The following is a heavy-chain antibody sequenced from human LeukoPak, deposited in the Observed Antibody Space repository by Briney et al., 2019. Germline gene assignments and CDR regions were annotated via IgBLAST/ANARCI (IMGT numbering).Heavy chain of an antibody. Sequence: GGSLRLSCAASGFTFSSYSMNWVRQAPGEGLGWVSSISYSSGYIYYADSVKGRFTISRDNAKNSLYLQMNSLRAEDTAVFYCARTRVGVVIDYFDYWGQGTLVTVSS. V-gene: IGHV3-21*01. CDR3: ARTRVGVVIDYFDY. D-gene: IGHD3-3*01. J-gene: IGHJ4*02. CDR1: GFTFSSYS. CDR2: ISYSSGYI.